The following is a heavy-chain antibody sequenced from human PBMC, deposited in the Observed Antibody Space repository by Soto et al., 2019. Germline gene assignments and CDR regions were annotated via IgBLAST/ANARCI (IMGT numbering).Heavy chain of an antibody. V-gene: IGHV3-15*07. CDR3: TTDPTENHYYGKVV. Sequence: DAQLVESGGGLVKPGGSLRLSCVASNFTFNTAWMTWVRQAPGKGLEWVGRSKGKTDGATIDYAAPLKGRFTISRVDSKTLMYLQMDSLKTEDTGMYYRTTDPTENHYYGKVVWGQATMVSVAS. J-gene: IGHJ6*02. CDR1: NFTFNTAW. CDR2: SKGKTDGATI.